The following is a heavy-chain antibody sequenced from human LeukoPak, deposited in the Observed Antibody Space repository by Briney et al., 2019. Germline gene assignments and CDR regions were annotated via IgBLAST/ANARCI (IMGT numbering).Heavy chain of an antibody. V-gene: IGHV3-74*01. Sequence: ESGGSLKLSCAASGVTFSNHWMHWVRQAPGRGLVWVSRIYNDGSSTTYADSVNGRFTISRDNTRNTLYLQMNGLRADDTAVYYCVRESSSLRFFDFWGQGSLVTVSS. CDR3: VRESSSLRFFDF. J-gene: IGHJ4*02. CDR1: GVTFSNHW. D-gene: IGHD6-13*01. CDR2: IYNDGSST.